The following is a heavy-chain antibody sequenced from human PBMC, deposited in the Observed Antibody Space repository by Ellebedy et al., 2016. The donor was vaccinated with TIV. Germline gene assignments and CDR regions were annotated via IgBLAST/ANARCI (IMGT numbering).Heavy chain of an antibody. J-gene: IGHJ3*02. D-gene: IGHD1-26*01. Sequence: MPSETLSLTCTVSGGSISGFYWSWIRQPPGKGLEWIGYIHYTGSTNYNPSLKSRVTISVDSSKHQFSLKLSSVTAADTAVYYCARGTGSYRSGAFGIWGQGTVVTVSS. V-gene: IGHV4-59*01. CDR3: ARGTGSYRSGAFGI. CDR1: GGSISGFY. CDR2: IHYTGST.